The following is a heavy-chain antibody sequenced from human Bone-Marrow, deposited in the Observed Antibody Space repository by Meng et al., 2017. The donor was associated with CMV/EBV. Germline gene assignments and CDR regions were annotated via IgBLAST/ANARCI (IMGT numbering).Heavy chain of an antibody. V-gene: IGHV3-48*04. CDR2: ISSSSSTI. CDR3: ARDEEYQTFSYYYGMDV. CDR1: GFTFSSYS. J-gene: IGHJ6*02. Sequence: GGSLRLSCAASGFTFSSYSMNWVRQAPGKGLEWVSYISSSSSTIYYADSVKGRFTISRDNAKNSLYLQMNSLRAEDTAVYYCARDEEYQTFSYYYGMDVWGQGTTVTVSS. D-gene: IGHD2-2*01.